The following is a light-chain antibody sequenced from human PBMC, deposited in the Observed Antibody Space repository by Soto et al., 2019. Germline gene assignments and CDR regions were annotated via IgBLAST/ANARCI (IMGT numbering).Light chain of an antibody. J-gene: IGKJ4*01. V-gene: IGKV3-20*01. CDR2: GAS. Sequence: EIVLTQSPGTLSLSPGDRATLSCRASQSVSSNYLAWYQQKPGQAPRLLIYGASSRATGIPDRFSGSGSGKDFTLTISRLEPEDFAVYYCQRYGTSLPLTFGGGTKVDSK. CDR1: QSVSSNY. CDR3: QRYGTSLPLT.